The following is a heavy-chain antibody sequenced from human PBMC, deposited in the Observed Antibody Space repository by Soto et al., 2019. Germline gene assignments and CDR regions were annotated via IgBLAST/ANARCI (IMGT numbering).Heavy chain of an antibody. CDR2: LYSDGRT. V-gene: IGHV3-53*02. J-gene: IGHJ4*02. CDR3: ARCSGWYGQCYFDC. D-gene: IGHD6-13*01. CDR1: GFIVSSSY. Sequence: DVQLVETGGGLIQPGGSLRLSCAASGFIVSSSYMSWVRQAPGKGLEWVSVLYSDGRTYYADSVKGRFTISRDNSKNTLYLQMNSLSAEDTDVYCYARCSGWYGQCYFDCWGQGTLVTVSS.